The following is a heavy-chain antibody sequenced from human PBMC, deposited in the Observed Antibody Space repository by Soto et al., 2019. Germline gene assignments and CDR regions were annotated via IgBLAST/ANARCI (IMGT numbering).Heavy chain of an antibody. V-gene: IGHV4-59*13. Sequence: PSETLSLTCTISGGSISVYYWSWVRQPPGHELEWIGYIYASGSPYYNPSLRSLVTISADTSKNQISLKFTSPTAADTAVYYCARGVGSSPPRYWGLGTLVTVSS. CDR3: ARGVGSSPPRY. CDR2: IYASGSP. J-gene: IGHJ4*02. CDR1: GGSISVYY. D-gene: IGHD1-26*01.